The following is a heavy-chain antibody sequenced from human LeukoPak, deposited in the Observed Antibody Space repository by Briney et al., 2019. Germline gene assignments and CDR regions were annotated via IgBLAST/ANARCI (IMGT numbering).Heavy chain of an antibody. V-gene: IGHV1-2*02. Sequence: VASVKVSCKASGYTFTGYYMHWVRQAPGQGLEWMGWINPNSGGTNYAKKFQGRVTMTRDTSISTAYMELSRLRSDDTAVYYCARGGSGSYRDLDYWGQGTLVTVSS. CDR1: GYTFTGYY. D-gene: IGHD3-10*01. CDR2: INPNSGGT. CDR3: ARGGSGSYRDLDY. J-gene: IGHJ4*02.